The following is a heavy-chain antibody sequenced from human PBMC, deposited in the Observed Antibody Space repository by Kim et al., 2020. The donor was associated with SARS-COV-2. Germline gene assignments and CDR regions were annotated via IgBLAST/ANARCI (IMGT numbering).Heavy chain of an antibody. CDR2: ISAYNGNT. Sequence: ASVKVSCKASGYTFTSYGISWVRQAPGQGLEWMGWISAYNGNTNYAQKLQGRVTMTTDTSTSTAYMELRSLRSDDTAVYYCARDPIMITFGGVIVITLDYWGQGTLVTVSS. CDR1: GYTFTSYG. V-gene: IGHV1-18*04. D-gene: IGHD3-16*02. CDR3: ARDPIMITFGGVIVITLDY. J-gene: IGHJ4*02.